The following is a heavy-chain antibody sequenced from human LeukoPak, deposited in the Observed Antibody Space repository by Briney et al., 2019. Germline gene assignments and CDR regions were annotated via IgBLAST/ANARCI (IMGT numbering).Heavy chain of an antibody. V-gene: IGHV3-66*02. CDR1: GFIVNSYA. D-gene: IGHD3-10*01. CDR3: AKDEVAYYYGSGAARTPTPYYYGMDV. J-gene: IGHJ6*02. CDR2: IYSDGVP. Sequence: GGSLRLSCAAPGFIVNSYAMSWVRQAPGKGLAWVSLIYSDGVPQYSDPVKGRFTISRDNSKNTLYLQMNSLRAEDTAVYYCAKDEVAYYYGSGAARTPTPYYYGMDVWGQGTTVTVSS.